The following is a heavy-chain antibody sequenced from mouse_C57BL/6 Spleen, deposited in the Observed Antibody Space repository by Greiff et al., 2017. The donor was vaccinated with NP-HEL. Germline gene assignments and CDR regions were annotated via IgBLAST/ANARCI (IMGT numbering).Heavy chain of an antibody. CDR3: ARSRIYYYGSSYAMDY. V-gene: IGHV1-64*01. J-gene: IGHJ4*01. D-gene: IGHD1-1*01. Sequence: QVQLKQSGAELVKPGASVKLSCKASGYTFTSYWMHWVKQRPGQGLEWIGMIHPNSGSTNYNEKFKSKATLTVDKSSSTAYMQLSSLTSEDSAVYYCARSRIYYYGSSYAMDYWGQGTSVTVSS. CDR2: IHPNSGST. CDR1: GYTFTSYW.